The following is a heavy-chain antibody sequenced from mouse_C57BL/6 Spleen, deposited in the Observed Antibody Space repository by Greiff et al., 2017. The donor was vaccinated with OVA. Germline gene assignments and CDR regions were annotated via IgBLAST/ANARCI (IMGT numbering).Heavy chain of an antibody. D-gene: IGHD1-1*01. V-gene: IGHV1-19*01. CDR2: INPYNGGT. J-gene: IGHJ1*03. CDR1: GYTFTDYY. Sequence: EVQLQQSGPVLVKPGASVKMSCKASGYTFTDYYMNWVKQSHGKSLEWIGDINPYNGGTSYNQKFKGKATLTVDKSSSTAYMELNSLTSEDSAVYYCARRGGSTLYFDVWGTGTTVTVSS. CDR3: ARRGGSTLYFDV.